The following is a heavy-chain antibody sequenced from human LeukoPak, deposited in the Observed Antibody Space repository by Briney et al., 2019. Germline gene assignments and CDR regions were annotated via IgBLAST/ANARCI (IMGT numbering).Heavy chain of an antibody. CDR1: GFTFSSYS. V-gene: IGHV3-48*04. D-gene: IGHD3-22*01. Sequence: GGSLRLSCAASGFTFSSYSIDWVRQAPGKGLEWLSYISSSSSTIYYADSVKGRFTISRDNAKNSVYLQMNSQRAEDTAVYYCARVWCSGYTKDYWGQGTLVTVSS. J-gene: IGHJ4*02. CDR3: ARVWCSGYTKDY. CDR2: ISSSSSTI.